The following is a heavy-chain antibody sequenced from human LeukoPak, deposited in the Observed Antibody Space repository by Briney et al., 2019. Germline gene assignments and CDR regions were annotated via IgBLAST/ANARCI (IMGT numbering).Heavy chain of an antibody. CDR2: ISSSSSYI. J-gene: IGHJ2*01. D-gene: IGHD6-19*01. CDR3: ARDTRFTVAGTWYFDL. V-gene: IGHV3-21*01. CDR1: GFTFSSYS. Sequence: GGSLRLSCAASGFTFSSYSMNWVRQAPGKGLEWVSSISSSSSYIYYAGSVKGRFTISRDNAKNSLYLQMNSLRAEDTAVYYCARDTRFTVAGTWYFDLWGRGTLVTVSS.